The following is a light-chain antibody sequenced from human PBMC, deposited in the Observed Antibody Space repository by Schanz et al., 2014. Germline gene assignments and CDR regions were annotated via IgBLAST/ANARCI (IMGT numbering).Light chain of an antibody. Sequence: DIQMTQSPSTLSAYVGDRVTITCRASQSISSWLAWNQQAPGKAPKLLISEASILESGVPSRFSGSASGTDFTLTISSLQPEDFALYYCQQTLTTPITFGQGTRLEIK. CDR1: QSISSW. CDR2: EAS. CDR3: QQTLTTPIT. V-gene: IGKV1-5*01. J-gene: IGKJ5*01.